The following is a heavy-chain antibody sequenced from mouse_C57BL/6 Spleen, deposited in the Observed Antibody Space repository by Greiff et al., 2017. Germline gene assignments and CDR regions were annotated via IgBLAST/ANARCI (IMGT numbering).Heavy chain of an antibody. D-gene: IGHD4-1*01. J-gene: IGHJ2*01. V-gene: IGHV1-82*01. CDR3: ARCWDGFDY. CDR1: GYAFSSSW. Sequence: VKLMESGPELVKPGASVKISCKASGYAFSSSWMNWVKQRPGKGLEWIGRIYPGDGDTNYNGKFKGKATLTADKSSSTAYMQLSILTSEDSAVYFCARCWDGFDYWGKGTTLTVSS. CDR2: IYPGDGDT.